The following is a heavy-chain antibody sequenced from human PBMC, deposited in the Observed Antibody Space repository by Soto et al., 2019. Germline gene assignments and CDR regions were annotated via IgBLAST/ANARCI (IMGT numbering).Heavy chain of an antibody. Sequence: KTSETLSLTCTVSGGSISSGDYYWSWIRQPPGKGLEWIGYIYYSGSTYYNPSLKSRVTISVDTSKNQFSLKLSTVTAADTAVYYCARDRLGYYDFWSGYYTHYYGMDVWGQGTTVTVSS. CDR1: GGSISSGDYY. J-gene: IGHJ6*02. V-gene: IGHV4-30-4*01. CDR2: IYYSGST. CDR3: ARDRLGYYDFWSGYYTHYYGMDV. D-gene: IGHD3-3*01.